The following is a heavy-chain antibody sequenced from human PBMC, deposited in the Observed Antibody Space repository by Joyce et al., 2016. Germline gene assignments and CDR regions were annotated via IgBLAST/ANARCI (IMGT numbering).Heavy chain of an antibody. CDR3: VRGGSGDLDF. V-gene: IGHV3-9*01. CDR1: GFSFDDYG. J-gene: IGHJ4*02. D-gene: IGHD3-16*01. Sequence: EVQLVESGGALVQPGRSLRLSCVASGFSFDDYGMFWVRQPPGKGPEWIAVLNWNGGSVGLGDSLKGRFIISRDKTKKSLYRQMSSLRSDDTALYYCVRGGSGDLDFWGQGTLVTVSS. CDR2: LNWNGGSV.